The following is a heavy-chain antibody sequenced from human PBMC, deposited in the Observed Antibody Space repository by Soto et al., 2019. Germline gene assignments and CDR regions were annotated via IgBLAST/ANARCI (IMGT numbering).Heavy chain of an antibody. CDR3: ARDLVSGSDFWRTYNGGYFDY. CDR2: ISPYNGNT. J-gene: IGHJ4*02. V-gene: IGHV1-18*01. Sequence: QVQLVQSGTEVKRPGASVKVSCKASGYTFRNYGITWVRQAPGQGLEWMAWISPYNGNTNYAQDLLGRVTMTSDTSTSTAHMELRSLTSEDTAMYYCARDLVSGSDFWRTYNGGYFDYWGQGTLVTVSS. D-gene: IGHD3-3*01. CDR1: GYTFRNYG.